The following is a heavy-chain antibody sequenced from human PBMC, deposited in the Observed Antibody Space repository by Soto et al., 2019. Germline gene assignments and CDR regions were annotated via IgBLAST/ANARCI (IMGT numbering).Heavy chain of an antibody. CDR2: ISAYNGNT. CDR1: GYTFTSYG. Sequence: ASVKVSCKASGYTFTSYGISWVRQAPGQGLEWMGWISAYNGNTNYAQKLQGRVTMTTDTSTSTAYMELRSLRSDDTAVYYCARCSWIQLWTPSDYYYGMDVWGQGTTVTVSS. CDR3: ARCSWIQLWTPSDYYYGMDV. V-gene: IGHV1-18*01. D-gene: IGHD5-18*01. J-gene: IGHJ6*02.